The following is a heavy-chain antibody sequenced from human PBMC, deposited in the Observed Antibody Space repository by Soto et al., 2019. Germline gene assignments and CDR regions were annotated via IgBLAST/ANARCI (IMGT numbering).Heavy chain of an antibody. CDR1: GGTFSTYS. CDR2: IIPMFGTP. CDR3: ARVDSSMFEGGEWFDP. D-gene: IGHD3-10*02. V-gene: IGHV1-69*18. Sequence: QVQLVQSGAEVKEPGSSVKVSCKASGGTFSTYSISWVRQAPGQGLEWMGMIIPMFGTPDYAQKSQGRVTITADESTSTVYMELSSLRSEDTAVYYCARVDSSMFEGGEWFDPWGQGTLVTVSS. J-gene: IGHJ5*02.